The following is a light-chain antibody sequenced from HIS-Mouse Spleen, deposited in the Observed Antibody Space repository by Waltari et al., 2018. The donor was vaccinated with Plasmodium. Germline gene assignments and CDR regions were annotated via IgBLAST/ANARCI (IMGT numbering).Light chain of an antibody. Sequence: SYELTQPPSVSVSPGQTASITCSGDKLGDKYACWYKQNPGQSPVLVIYQDSKRPSGIPERFSGPNSGNTATLTISGTQAMDEADYYCQAWDSSTYVFGTGTKVTVL. CDR3: QAWDSSTYV. V-gene: IGLV3-1*01. CDR1: KLGDKY. J-gene: IGLJ1*01. CDR2: QDS.